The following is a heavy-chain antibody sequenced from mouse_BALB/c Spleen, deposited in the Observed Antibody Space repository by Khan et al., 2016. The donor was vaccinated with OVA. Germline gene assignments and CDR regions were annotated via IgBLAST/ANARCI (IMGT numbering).Heavy chain of an antibody. D-gene: IGHD2-1*01. J-gene: IGHJ2*01. CDR2: IFPGNSDT. Sequence: VQLQQSGTVLARPGASVKMSCKSSGYTFTNYWMHWVKQRPGQGLEWIGTIFPGNSDTNYNQKFTGKAKLTAVTSTSTAYMELSSLTNEYSAVYYCARNGFGNYEIWDYWGQGTTLTVSS. CDR3: ARNGFGNYEIWDY. V-gene: IGHV1-5*01. CDR1: GYTFTNYW.